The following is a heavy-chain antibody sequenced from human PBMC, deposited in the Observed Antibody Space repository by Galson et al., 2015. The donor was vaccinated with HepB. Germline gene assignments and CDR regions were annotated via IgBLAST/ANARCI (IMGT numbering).Heavy chain of an antibody. V-gene: IGHV1-18*04. CDR2: ISAYNGNT. CDR3: ARDKGGVGATTQFDY. J-gene: IGHJ4*02. CDR1: GYTFTSYG. Sequence: SVKVSCKASGYTFTSYGISWVRQAPGQGLEWMGWISAYNGNTNYAQKLQGRVTMTTDTSTSTAYMELRSLRSDDTAVYYCARDKGGVGATTQFDYWDQGTLVTVSS. D-gene: IGHD1-26*01.